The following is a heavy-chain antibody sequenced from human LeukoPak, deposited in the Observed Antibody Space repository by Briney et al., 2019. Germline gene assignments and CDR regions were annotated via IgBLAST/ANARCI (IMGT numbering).Heavy chain of an antibody. J-gene: IGHJ1*01. V-gene: IGHV1-2*02. CDR1: GYAFTDYY. CDR2: IHPNSGGT. CDR3: ARLAAVPG. Sequence: ASVKVSCKAAGYAFTDYYLHWVRQAPGQGLEWMGWIHPNSGGTNYAQKFQGRVAMTRDTSISTAYMELSSLRSDDTAVYYCARLAAVPGWGQGTLVTVSS. D-gene: IGHD6-19*01.